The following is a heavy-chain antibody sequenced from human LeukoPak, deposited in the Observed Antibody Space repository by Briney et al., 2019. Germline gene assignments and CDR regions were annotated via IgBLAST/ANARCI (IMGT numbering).Heavy chain of an antibody. J-gene: IGHJ6*02. CDR3: ARCPSSSWYSYYYYGMDV. V-gene: IGHV3-30*04. Sequence: GGSLRLSCAASGFTFSSYAMHWVRQAPGKGLEWVAVISYDGSNKYYADSVKGRFTISRDNSKNTLYLQMNSLRAEDTAVYYCARCPSSSWYSYYYYGMDVWGQGTTVTVSS. D-gene: IGHD6-13*01. CDR1: GFTFSSYA. CDR2: ISYDGSNK.